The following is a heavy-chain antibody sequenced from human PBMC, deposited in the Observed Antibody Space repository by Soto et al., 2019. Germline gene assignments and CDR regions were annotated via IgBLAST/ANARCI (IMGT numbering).Heavy chain of an antibody. CDR3: AKRRLNRIAVAPGSYFDY. J-gene: IGHJ4*02. Sequence: GGSLRLSCAASGFTFSSYAMSWVRQAPGKGLEWVSAISGSGGSTYYADSVKGRFTISRDNSKNTLYLQMNSLRAEDTAVYYCAKRRLNRIAVAPGSYFDYWGQGTLVTVSS. D-gene: IGHD6-19*01. CDR2: ISGSGGST. V-gene: IGHV3-23*01. CDR1: GFTFSSYA.